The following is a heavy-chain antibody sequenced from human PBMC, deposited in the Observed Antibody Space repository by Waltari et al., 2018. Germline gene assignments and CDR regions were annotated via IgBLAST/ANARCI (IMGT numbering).Heavy chain of an antibody. CDR2: IYTSGST. CDR3: ARDEWELPGHYYYGMDV. Sequence: QVQLQESGPGLVKPSETLSLTCTVSGGYISSYYWRCIRQPAWKGLEWIGRIYTSGSTNYNPSLKSRVTMSVDTSKNQFSLKLSSVTAADTAVYYCARDEWELPGHYYYGMDVWGQGTTVTVSS. J-gene: IGHJ6*02. V-gene: IGHV4-4*07. CDR1: GGYISSYY. D-gene: IGHD1-26*01.